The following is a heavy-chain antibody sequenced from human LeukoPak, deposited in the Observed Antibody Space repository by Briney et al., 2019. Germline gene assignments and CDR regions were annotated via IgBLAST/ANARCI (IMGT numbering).Heavy chain of an antibody. D-gene: IGHD4-11*01. Sequence: GGSLRLSCAASGFTLSSHGMTWVRQAPGKGLEWVSGISHDAFATYYADSVKGRFTISRDTSKNTLFLQMNSLRAEDTAVYYCAKNSQSYFDYWGRGTQVTVSS. J-gene: IGHJ4*02. CDR1: GFTLSSHG. CDR3: AKNSQSYFDY. CDR2: ISHDAFAT. V-gene: IGHV3-23*01.